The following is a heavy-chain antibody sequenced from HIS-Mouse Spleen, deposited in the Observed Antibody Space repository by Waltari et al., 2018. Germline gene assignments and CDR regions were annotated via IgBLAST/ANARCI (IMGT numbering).Heavy chain of an antibody. CDR1: GFTFSSYW. V-gene: IGHV3-7*01. J-gene: IGHJ5*02. CDR3: ARERRGPGWFDP. Sequence: EVQLVESGGGLVQPGGSLRLSCAASGFTFSSYWMSWVRRAPGKGLGWVGNIKKYGSGKDYVDSVKGRFTNSRDKAKNSLYLQMNSLGAEDTAVYYCARERRGPGWFDPWGQGTLVTVSS. D-gene: IGHD5-12*01. CDR2: IKKYGSGK.